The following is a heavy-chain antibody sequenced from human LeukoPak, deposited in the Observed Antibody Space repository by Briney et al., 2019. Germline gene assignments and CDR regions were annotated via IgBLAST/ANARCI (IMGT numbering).Heavy chain of an antibody. V-gene: IGHV4-34*01. D-gene: IGHD2-2*01. CDR2: INHSGST. Sequence: SETLSLTCAVYGGYFSGYYWSWIRQPPGKGLEWIGEINHSGSTNYNPSLKSRVTISVDTSKNQFSLKLSSVTAADTAVYYCASRYLVVPAAMVPQYFQQWGQGTLVTVSS. J-gene: IGHJ1*01. CDR1: GGYFSGYY. CDR3: ASRYLVVPAAMVPQYFQQ.